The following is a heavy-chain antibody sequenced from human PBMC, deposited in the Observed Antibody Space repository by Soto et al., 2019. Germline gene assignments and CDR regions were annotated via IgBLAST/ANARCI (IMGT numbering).Heavy chain of an antibody. CDR2: INHSGST. CDR3: ARGEGSSPPSNWFDP. J-gene: IGHJ5*02. CDR1: GGSFSGYY. V-gene: IGHV4-34*01. Sequence: PSETLSLTCAVYGGSFSGYYWSWIRQPPGKGLEWIGEINHSGSTNYNPSLKSRVTISVDTSKNQFSLKLSSVSAADTAVYYCARGEGSSPPSNWFDPWGQGTLVTVSS. D-gene: IGHD6-6*01.